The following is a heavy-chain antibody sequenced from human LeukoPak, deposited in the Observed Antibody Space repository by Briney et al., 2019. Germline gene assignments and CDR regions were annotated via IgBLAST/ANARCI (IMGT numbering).Heavy chain of an antibody. CDR2: IIPIFATA. V-gene: IGHV1-69*05. J-gene: IGHJ4*02. CDR1: GGTFSSYA. D-gene: IGHD6-13*01. Sequence: RASVKVSCKASGGTFSSYAINWVRQAPGQGLEWMGRIIPIFATADCAQKFQGRVTITTDESTSTAYMELSSLRSEDTAVYYCARIEYSSSWYYFDYWGQGTLVTVSS. CDR3: ARIEYSSSWYYFDY.